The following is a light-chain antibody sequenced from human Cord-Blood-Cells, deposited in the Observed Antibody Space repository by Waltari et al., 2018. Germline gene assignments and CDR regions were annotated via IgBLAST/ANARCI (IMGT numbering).Light chain of an antibody. V-gene: IGLV2-23*01. CDR2: EGS. J-gene: IGLJ2*01. CDR1: SSDVGSYNL. Sequence: QSALTQPASVSGSPGQSITISRTGTSSDVGSYNLVSWYQHHPGKAPKLMIYEGSKRPSGVSNRFSGSKSGNTASLTISGLQAEDEADYYCCSYAGSSTVVFGGGTKLTVL. CDR3: CSYAGSSTVV.